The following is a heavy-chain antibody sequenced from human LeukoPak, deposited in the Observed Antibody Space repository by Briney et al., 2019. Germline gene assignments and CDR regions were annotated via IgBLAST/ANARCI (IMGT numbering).Heavy chain of an antibody. CDR1: GYTFTSYY. V-gene: IGHV1-46*01. J-gene: IGHJ4*02. CDR3: ARGIAAVGQEEVFDY. D-gene: IGHD6-13*01. Sequence: ASVKVSCKASGYTFTSYYMHWVRQAPGQGLEWMGIINPSGGSTSYAQKFQGRVTMTRDMSTSTVYMELSSLRSEDTAVYYCARGIAAVGQEEVFDYWGQGTLVTVSS. CDR2: INPSGGST.